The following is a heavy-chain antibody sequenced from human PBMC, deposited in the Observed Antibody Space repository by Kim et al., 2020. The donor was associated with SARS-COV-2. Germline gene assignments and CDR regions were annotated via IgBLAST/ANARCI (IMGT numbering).Heavy chain of an antibody. CDR1: GFTFSSFT. CDR3: ARDRGSSYMNYFYSLDV. Sequence: GGSLRLSCEASGFTFSSFTMTWVRQAPGKGLEWVSSISSRSAYIYYTDSVRGRFTISRDNAKNSLYLQMNSLRAEDTAVYYCARDRGSSYMNYFYSLDV. CDR2: ISSRSAYI. D-gene: IGHD2-15*01. V-gene: IGHV3-21*01. J-gene: IGHJ6*01.